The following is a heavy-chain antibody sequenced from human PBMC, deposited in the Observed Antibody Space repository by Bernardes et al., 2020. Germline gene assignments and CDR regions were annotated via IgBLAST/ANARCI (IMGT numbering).Heavy chain of an antibody. CDR2: IKQDGSEK. CDR1: GFTFRSYW. V-gene: IGHV3-7*03. J-gene: IGHJ6*02. Sequence: VGSLIPSCAASGFTFRSYWMSWVRQAPGQGLEWVANIKQDGSEKYYVDSVKGRFTISRDNAKNSLYLQMNSLRAEDTAVYYCARRSLTTASYYYGMDVWGQGTTVTVSS. CDR3: ARRSLTTASYYYGMDV. D-gene: IGHD4-17*01.